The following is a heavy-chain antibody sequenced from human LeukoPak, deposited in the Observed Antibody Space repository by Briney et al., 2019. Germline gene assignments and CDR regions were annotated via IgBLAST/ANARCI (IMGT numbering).Heavy chain of an antibody. D-gene: IGHD3-10*01. V-gene: IGHV4-61*02. J-gene: IGHJ4*02. Sequence: SETLSLMCTLSGGSISISNYYWSWIRQPAGKGLEWIGRIYTSGTTNYNPSLKSRVTISIDTSKNQFSLKLSSVTAADTAVYYCARGLWFGDENPPYFDYWGQGTPVTVSS. CDR1: GGSISISNYY. CDR2: IYTSGTT. CDR3: ARGLWFGDENPPYFDY.